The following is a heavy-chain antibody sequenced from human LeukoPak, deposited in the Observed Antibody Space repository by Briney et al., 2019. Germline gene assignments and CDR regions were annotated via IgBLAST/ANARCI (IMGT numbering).Heavy chain of an antibody. CDR1: GYTFTGYY. CDR2: INPNSGGT. V-gene: IGHV1-2*02. Sequence: ASVQVSCKASGYTFTGYYMHWVRQAPGQGLEGMGWINPNSGGTHYAQKFQGRVNMTRDTSISTAYMELSRLRSDDTAVYYCARDSKDFWSGYYSGYYYYYMDVWGKGTTVTVSS. J-gene: IGHJ6*03. CDR3: ARDSKDFWSGYYSGYYYYYMDV. D-gene: IGHD3-3*01.